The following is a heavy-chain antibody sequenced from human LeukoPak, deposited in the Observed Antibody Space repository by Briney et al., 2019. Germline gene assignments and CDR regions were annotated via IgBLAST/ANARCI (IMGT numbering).Heavy chain of an antibody. Sequence: SQTLSLTCAVSGGSMSSGGYSWTWIRQPPGRGLGWFGFIYHSGSTHYNPSLKSRVTISVDRSKNQFSLMLSSGTAADTAVYSCARASLAYCGGDCYYYCYFDVWGRRTLVTASS. J-gene: IGHJ2*01. CDR3: ARASLAYCGGDCYYYCYFDV. CDR1: GGSMSSGGYS. V-gene: IGHV4-30-2*01. D-gene: IGHD2-21*02. CDR2: IYHSGST.